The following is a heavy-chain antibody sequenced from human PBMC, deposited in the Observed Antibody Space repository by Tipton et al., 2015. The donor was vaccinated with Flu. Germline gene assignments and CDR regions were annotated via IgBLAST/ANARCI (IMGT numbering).Heavy chain of an antibody. D-gene: IGHD2-15*01. Sequence: QLVQSGGGLVQPGGSLRLSCAASGFSVSTNYMSWVRQAPGKGLEWVSVIYTGGSTYYTDSVKGRFTISRDNSKNTLYLQMNTLRPEDTAVYYCARDFRRGGYFDLWGQGTLVTVSS. CDR3: ARDFRRGGYFDL. CDR1: GFSVSTNY. CDR2: IYTGGST. J-gene: IGHJ4*02. V-gene: IGHV3-66*02.